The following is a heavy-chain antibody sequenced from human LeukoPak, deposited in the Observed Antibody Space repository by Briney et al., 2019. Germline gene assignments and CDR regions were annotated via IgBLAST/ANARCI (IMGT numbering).Heavy chain of an antibody. Sequence: SETLSLTCTVSGGSISSYYWSWIRQPPGKGLEWIGYIYYSGSTNYNPSLKSRVTISVDTSKNQFSLKLSSVTAADTAVYYCARLNYDFWSGYYHGFDYWGQGTLVTVSS. CDR1: GGSISSYY. CDR2: IYYSGST. CDR3: ARLNYDFWSGYYHGFDY. V-gene: IGHV4-59*01. J-gene: IGHJ4*02. D-gene: IGHD3-3*01.